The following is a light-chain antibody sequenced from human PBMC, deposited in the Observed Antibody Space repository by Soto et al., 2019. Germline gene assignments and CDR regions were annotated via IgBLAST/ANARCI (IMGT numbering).Light chain of an antibody. CDR3: QSYDSSLSGSV. CDR1: SSNIGAGYD. V-gene: IGLV1-40*01. J-gene: IGLJ3*02. Sequence: QSVLTQPPSVSGAPGQRVTISCTGSSSNIGAGYDVHWYQQLPGTAPKLLIYGDINRPSGVPDRFSGSNSGTSASLAITGLQAEDEADYYCQSYDSSLSGSVFGGGTKVTVL. CDR2: GDI.